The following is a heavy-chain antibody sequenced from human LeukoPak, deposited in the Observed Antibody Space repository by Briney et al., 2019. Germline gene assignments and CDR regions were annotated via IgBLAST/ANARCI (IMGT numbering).Heavy chain of an antibody. J-gene: IGHJ4*02. CDR3: ARDLSGYTPTPQFDY. D-gene: IGHD3-22*01. V-gene: IGHV1-46*01. CDR1: GYTFTSYY. Sequence: ASVKVSCKASGYTFTSYYMHWVRQAPGQGLEWMGIINPSGGSTSYAQKFQGRVTMTRDTSTSTVYMELSSLRSEDTAVYYCARDLSGYTPTPQFDYRGQGTLVTVSS. CDR2: INPSGGST.